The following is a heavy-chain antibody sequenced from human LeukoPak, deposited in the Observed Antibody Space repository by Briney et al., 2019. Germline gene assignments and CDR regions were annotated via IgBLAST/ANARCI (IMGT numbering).Heavy chain of an antibody. CDR3: ARAEFRKGIVSGSYYNY. CDR1: GGSISSGDYY. D-gene: IGHD3-10*01. V-gene: IGHV4-30-4*01. CDR2: IYYSGST. J-gene: IGHJ4*02. Sequence: SETLSPTCTVSGGSISSGDYYWSWIRQPPGKGLEWIGYIYYSGSTYYNPSLKSRVTISVDTSKNQFSLKLSSVTAADTAVYYCARAEFRKGIVSGSYYNYWGQGTLVTVSS.